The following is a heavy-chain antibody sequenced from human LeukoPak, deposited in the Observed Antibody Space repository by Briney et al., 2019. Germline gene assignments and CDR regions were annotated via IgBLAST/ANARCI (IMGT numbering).Heavy chain of an antibody. V-gene: IGHV1-8*01. CDR2: MSPNNGDA. Sequence: ASVTVSCKTSGYTFTNYDINWVRQATGQGLEWLGWMSPNNGDAGYAQKFQGRVTMTRDTSTNTAYMELSAPTSEDTAVYYCARNPPRTGDFNSWGQGALVTVSS. CDR3: ARNPPRTGDFNS. J-gene: IGHJ4*02. D-gene: IGHD7-27*01. CDR1: GYTFTNYD.